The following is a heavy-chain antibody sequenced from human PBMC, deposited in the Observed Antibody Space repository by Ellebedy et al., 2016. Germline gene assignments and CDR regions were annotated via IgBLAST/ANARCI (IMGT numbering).Heavy chain of an antibody. V-gene: IGHV4-31*03. Sequence: SETLSLXXTVSGGSISSGGYYWSWIRQHPGKGLEWIGYIYYSGSTYYNPSLKSRVTISVDTSKNQFSLKLSSVTAADTAVYYCARGLTVSTMTTVTSGLGYWGQGTLVTVSS. CDR1: GGSISSGGYY. CDR2: IYYSGST. D-gene: IGHD4-17*01. CDR3: ARGLTVSTMTTVTSGLGY. J-gene: IGHJ4*02.